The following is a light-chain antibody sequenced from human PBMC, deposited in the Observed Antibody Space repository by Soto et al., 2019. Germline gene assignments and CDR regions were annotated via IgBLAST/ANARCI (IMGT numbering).Light chain of an antibody. CDR3: QQLSSYPST. V-gene: IGKV1-9*01. J-gene: IGKJ4*01. CDR1: QGIGIY. Sequence: IQLTQSPSSLSASVGDRVTITCRARQGIGIYLAWYQQKPGEAPKLLIYAASTLQSGVPSRFSGSGSGTDFALTISSLQAEDFATYYCQQLSSYPSTFGGGTKVEIK. CDR2: AAS.